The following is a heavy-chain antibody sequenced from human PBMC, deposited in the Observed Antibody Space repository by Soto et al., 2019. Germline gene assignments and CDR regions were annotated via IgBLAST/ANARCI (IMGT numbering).Heavy chain of an antibody. CDR2: INPKSGGT. CDR3: ARGDSTDCSNGVCSFFYNHDMDV. J-gene: IGHJ6*02. Sequence: ASLKVSCKASGGTFNNYAFHWMRQAPGQGLEWLGRINPKSGGTSTAQKFQGWVTMTTDTSISTASMELTRLTSDDTAIYYCARGDSTDCSNGVCSFFYNHDMDVWGQGTTVTVSS. D-gene: IGHD2-8*01. V-gene: IGHV1-2*04. CDR1: GGTFNNYA.